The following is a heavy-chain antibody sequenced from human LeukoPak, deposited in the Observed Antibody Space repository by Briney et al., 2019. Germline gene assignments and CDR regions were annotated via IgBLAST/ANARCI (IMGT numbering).Heavy chain of an antibody. CDR2: ISSSSSYI. J-gene: IGHJ4*02. CDR1: GFTFSSYS. Sequence: PGGSLRLSCAASGFTFSSYSMNWVRQAPGKGLEWVSSISSSSSYIYYADSVKGRFTISRDNAKNSLYLQMNSLRAEDTAVYYCARDWGVVITSYYFDYWGQGTLVTVSS. D-gene: IGHD3-3*01. CDR3: ARDWGVVITSYYFDY. V-gene: IGHV3-21*01.